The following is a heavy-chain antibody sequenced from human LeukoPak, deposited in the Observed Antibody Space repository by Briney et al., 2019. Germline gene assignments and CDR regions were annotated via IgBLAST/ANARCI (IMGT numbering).Heavy chain of an antibody. CDR1: GYTFVSYG. V-gene: IGHV1-18*01. Sequence: GASVKVSCKASGYTFVSYGISWVRQAPGQGLEWMGWISAKNGDTKSAQKVQGRITLTTDTATNTAYMDLRGLESDDTAVYFCARDSAEITTNLDSWGQGTLVTVSS. J-gene: IGHJ4*02. CDR2: ISAKNGDT. D-gene: IGHD3-16*01. CDR3: ARDSAEITTNLDS.